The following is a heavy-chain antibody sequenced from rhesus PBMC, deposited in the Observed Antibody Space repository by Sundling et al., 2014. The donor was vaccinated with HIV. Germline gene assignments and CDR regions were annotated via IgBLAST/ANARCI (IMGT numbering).Heavy chain of an antibody. J-gene: IGHJ4*01. CDR1: GASISVYW. CDR2: INGNVGST. CDR3: ARGRVYCTRTTCFENYFDY. D-gene: IGHD2-2*01. V-gene: IGHV4-80*01. Sequence: QVQLQESGPGLVKPSETLSLTCTVSGASISVYWWGWIRQPPGKELEWIGEINGNVGSTHYNPSLKSRVAISKDTSKNQFFLKLNSVTAADTAVYYCARGRVYCTRTTCFENYFDYWGQGVLVTVSS.